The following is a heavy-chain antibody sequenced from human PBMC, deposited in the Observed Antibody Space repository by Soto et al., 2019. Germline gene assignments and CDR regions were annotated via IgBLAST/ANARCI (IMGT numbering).Heavy chain of an antibody. J-gene: IGHJ3*02. D-gene: IGHD3-22*01. CDR3: ARGGGNYYDSSGYYPDAFDI. CDR2: ISSSSSYI. CDR1: GFTFSSYS. Sequence: EVQLVESGGGLVKPGGSLRLSCAASGFTFSSYSMNWVRQAPGKGLEWVSSISSSSSYIYYADSVKGRFTISRDNAKNSLYLQMNSLRAEDTAVYYCARGGGNYYDSSGYYPDAFDIWGRGTMVTVSS. V-gene: IGHV3-21*01.